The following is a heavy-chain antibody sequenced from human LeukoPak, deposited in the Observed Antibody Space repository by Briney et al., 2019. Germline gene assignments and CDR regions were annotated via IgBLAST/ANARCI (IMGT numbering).Heavy chain of an antibody. Sequence: ASVKVSCKASGYTFTSYYMRWVRQAPGQGLEWMGIINPSGGSTSYAQKFQGRVTMTRDTSTSTVYMELSSLRSEDTAVYYCSVVPAAMGDDYWGQGTLVTVSS. CDR3: SVVPAAMGDDY. CDR2: INPSGGST. D-gene: IGHD2-2*01. J-gene: IGHJ4*02. V-gene: IGHV1-46*01. CDR1: GYTFTSYY.